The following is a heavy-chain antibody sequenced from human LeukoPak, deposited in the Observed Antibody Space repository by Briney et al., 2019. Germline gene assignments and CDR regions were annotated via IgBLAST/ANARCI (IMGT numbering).Heavy chain of an antibody. V-gene: IGHV7-4-1*02. CDR3: ATIAADFDY. J-gene: IGHJ4*02. CDR1: GYTFTSYA. CDR2: INANTGSP. Sequence: ASVKVSCKASGYTFTSYAMNWVRQAPGQGLEWMGWINANTGSPTYAQGFTGRFVFSLDTSVSTAYLQISSLKAEDTAVYYCATIAADFDYWGQGTLVTVSS. D-gene: IGHD6-6*01.